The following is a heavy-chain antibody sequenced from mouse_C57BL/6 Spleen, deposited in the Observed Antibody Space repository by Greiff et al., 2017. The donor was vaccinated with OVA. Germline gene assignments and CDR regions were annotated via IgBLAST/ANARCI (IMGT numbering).Heavy chain of an antibody. Sequence: EVQLQQSGPELVKPGASVKISCKASGYTFTDYYMNWVKQRPGKSLEWIGDINPNNGGTSYNQKFKGKATLTAYKSSSTAYMELRSLTSEDSAVYYCARPILTTVVADAMDYWGQGTSVTVSS. J-gene: IGHJ4*01. CDR1: GYTFTDYY. V-gene: IGHV1-26*01. CDR3: ARPILTTVVADAMDY. D-gene: IGHD1-1*01. CDR2: INPNNGGT.